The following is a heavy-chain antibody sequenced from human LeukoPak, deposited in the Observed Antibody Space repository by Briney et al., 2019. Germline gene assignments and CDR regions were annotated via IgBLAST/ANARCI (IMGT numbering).Heavy chain of an antibody. CDR3: ARKEVGQYYFDY. Sequence: SETLSLTCTVSGSMYNYYWSWIRQPPGKGLEWIGYVHYSGSTNYNPSLKSRVTMSLDTSESQVSLKLNSVTAADTAVYYCARKEVGQYYFDYWGQGTLVTVSS. V-gene: IGHV4-59*08. D-gene: IGHD2-2*01. J-gene: IGHJ4*02. CDR2: VHYSGST. CDR1: GSMYNYY.